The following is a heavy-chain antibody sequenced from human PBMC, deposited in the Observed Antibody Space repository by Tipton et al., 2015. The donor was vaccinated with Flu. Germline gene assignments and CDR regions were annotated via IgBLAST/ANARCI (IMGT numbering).Heavy chain of an antibody. Sequence: QVQLVQSGAEGKQPGSSVKVSCKASGGTLRSYAVSWGRQAPGQGLEWMGGIIPKFPTSNYARKFQDRVTITADESTSTAYMELASLRSEDTAVYYCAGGIPSTSCYTCYYYAMDVWGQGTTVIVSS. CDR1: GGTLRSYA. CDR2: IIPKFPTS. D-gene: IGHD2-2*02. J-gene: IGHJ6*02. CDR3: AGGIPSTSCYTCYYYAMDV. V-gene: IGHV1-69*01.